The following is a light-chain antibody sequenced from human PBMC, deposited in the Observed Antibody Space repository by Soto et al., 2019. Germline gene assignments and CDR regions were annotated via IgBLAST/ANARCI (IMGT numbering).Light chain of an antibody. CDR2: DVS. V-gene: IGLV2-14*01. CDR3: SSYTSSSTNVV. CDR1: SRDVGGYNY. J-gene: IGLJ2*01. Sequence: QSALTQPASVSGSPGQSITISCTGTSRDVGGYNYVSWYQQHPGKAPKLMIYDVSNRPSWVSNRFSGSKSGNTASLTISGLQAEDEADYYCSSYTSSSTNVVFGGGTQLTVL.